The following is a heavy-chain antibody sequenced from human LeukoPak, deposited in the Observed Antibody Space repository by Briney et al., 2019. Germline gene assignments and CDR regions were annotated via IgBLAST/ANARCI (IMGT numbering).Heavy chain of an antibody. CDR2: IYSGGST. Sequence: GGSLRLSCAASGFTVSNNYMSWVRQAPGKGLEWVSVIYSGGSTYYADSVKGRFTISRDNAKNSLYLQMNSLRDDDTAVYYCARVGNGRSWDYWGQGTLVTVSS. J-gene: IGHJ4*02. CDR1: GFTVSNNY. D-gene: IGHD2-15*01. CDR3: ARVGNGRSWDY. V-gene: IGHV3-53*01.